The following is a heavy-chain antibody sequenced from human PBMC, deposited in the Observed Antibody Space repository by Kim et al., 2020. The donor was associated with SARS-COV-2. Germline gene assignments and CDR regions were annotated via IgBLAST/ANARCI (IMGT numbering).Heavy chain of an antibody. V-gene: IGHV4-34*01. Sequence: SETLSHTCAVYGGSLSGYYWSWIRQSPEKGLEWIGEIGPSGDTNYNPSLQSRLIISRDTSKNQFSLRLRSVTAADTAVYYCVRDRQPYYWGQGVLVTVSS. CDR1: GGSLSGYY. J-gene: IGHJ4*02. CDR3: VRDRQPYY. CDR2: IGPSGDT.